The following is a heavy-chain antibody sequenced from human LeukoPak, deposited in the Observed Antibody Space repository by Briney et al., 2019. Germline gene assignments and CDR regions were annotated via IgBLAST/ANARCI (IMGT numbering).Heavy chain of an antibody. CDR2: IYTSGST. J-gene: IGHJ6*03. V-gene: IGHV4-4*07. Sequence: SETLSLTCTVSGGSISSYYWSWIRQPAGKGLEWIGRIYTSGSTNYNPSLKGRVTMSVDTSKNQFSLKLSSVTAADTAVYYCARSLGGSYYHYYYYYMDVWGKGTTVTVSS. CDR3: ARSLGGSYYHYYYYYMDV. CDR1: GGSISSYY. D-gene: IGHD1-26*01.